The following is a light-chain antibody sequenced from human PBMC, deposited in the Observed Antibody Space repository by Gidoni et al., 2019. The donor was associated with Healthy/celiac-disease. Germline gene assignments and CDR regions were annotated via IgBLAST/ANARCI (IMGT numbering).Light chain of an antibody. V-gene: IGKV1-39*01. CDR2: AAS. J-gene: IGKJ3*01. CDR3: QQSYSTPR. Sequence: DIQMTQSPSSLSASVGDRVTITCRASQSISSYLNWYQQKPGKAPKRLIYAASSLQSGVPSRFSGSGSGTDFTLTISSLQPEDFATYYCQQSYSTPRFGPGTKVDIK. CDR1: QSISSY.